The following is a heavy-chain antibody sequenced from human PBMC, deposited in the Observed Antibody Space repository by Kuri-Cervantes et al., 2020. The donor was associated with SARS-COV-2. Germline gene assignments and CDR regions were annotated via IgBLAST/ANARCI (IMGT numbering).Heavy chain of an antibody. CDR1: GGSSSDDK. V-gene: IGHV4-34*01. Sequence: GSLRLSCAVYGGSSSDDKWSWIRQAPGKGLEWVGEITESGSTNYNPSLKGRVSMSVDTSKKQFSLKLTSVTAADTATYYCARGRYDVTMIVVVVTAASSYFDLWGRGTLVTVSS. D-gene: IGHD3-22*01. CDR2: ITESGST. J-gene: IGHJ2*01. CDR3: ARGRYDVTMIVVVVTAASSYFDL.